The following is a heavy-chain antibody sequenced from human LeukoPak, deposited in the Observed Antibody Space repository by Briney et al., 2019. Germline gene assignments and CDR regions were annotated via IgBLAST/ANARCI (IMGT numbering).Heavy chain of an antibody. CDR1: GFTFISYW. CDR2: INTDGSST. D-gene: IGHD1-1*01. Sequence: GGSLRHSCAASGFTFISYWMHWVRQAPGKGLVWVSRINTDGSSTSYADSVKGRFTISRDNAKNTLYLQMNSLRAEDTAVYYCARGPTTDFDCWGQGNLATVSS. J-gene: IGHJ4*02. V-gene: IGHV3-74*01. CDR3: ARGPTTDFDC.